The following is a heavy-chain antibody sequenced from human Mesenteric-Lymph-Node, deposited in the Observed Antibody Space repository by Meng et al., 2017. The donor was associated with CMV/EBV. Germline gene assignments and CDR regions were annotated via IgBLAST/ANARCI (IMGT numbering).Heavy chain of an antibody. CDR2: VYQSGTS. D-gene: IGHD6-6*01. V-gene: IGHV4-38-2*01. CDR3: ARLDSSSSQFDY. Sequence: SETLSLTCSVSGYSISRGYYWGWIRQSPGKGMEWIGSVYQSGTSYHNPSRKRRVTMSIDTSKNQFSLKLSAVTAADTAVYYCARLDSSSSQFDYWGQGTLVTVSS. J-gene: IGHJ4*02. CDR1: GYSISRGYY.